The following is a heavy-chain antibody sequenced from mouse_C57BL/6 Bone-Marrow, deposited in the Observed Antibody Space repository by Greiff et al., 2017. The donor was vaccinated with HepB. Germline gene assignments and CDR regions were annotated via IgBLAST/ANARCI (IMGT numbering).Heavy chain of an antibody. J-gene: IGHJ2*01. CDR3: TTGYYGSSLFDY. CDR2: IDPENGDT. CDR1: GFNIKDDY. Sequence: VQLQQSGAELVRPGASVKLSCTASGFNIKDDYMHWVKQRPEQGLEWIGWIDPENGDTEYASKFQGKATITADTSSNTAYLQLSSLTYEDTAVYCCTTGYYGSSLFDYWGQGTTLTVSS. D-gene: IGHD1-1*01. V-gene: IGHV14-4*01.